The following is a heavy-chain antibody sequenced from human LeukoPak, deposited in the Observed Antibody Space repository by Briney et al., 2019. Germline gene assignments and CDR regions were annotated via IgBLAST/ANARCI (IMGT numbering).Heavy chain of an antibody. CDR1: GFTFSRYW. Sequence: GGSLRVSCAASGFTFSRYWMTWVRQAPGKGLEWVANIKQDGSEKYYVDSVKGRFTISRDNAKNSLYLQMNSLTAEDTAVYYCARLGYYCSGGSCYLAYFEYWGQGTLVTVSS. V-gene: IGHV3-7*01. CDR3: ARLGYYCSGGSCYLAYFEY. J-gene: IGHJ4*02. CDR2: IKQDGSEK. D-gene: IGHD2-15*01.